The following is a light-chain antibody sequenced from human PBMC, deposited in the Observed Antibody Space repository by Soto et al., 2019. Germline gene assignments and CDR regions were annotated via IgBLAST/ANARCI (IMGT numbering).Light chain of an antibody. Sequence: QSVLTQPPSASGTPGQRVPISCSGSSSDIGSSYVYWYRQLPGTAPKLLIYANNQRPSGVPDRCSGSKSGTSASLAISGLRSEDEADYYCATWDDSLSGGVFGGGTKLAVL. CDR1: SSDIGSSY. CDR3: ATWDDSLSGGV. J-gene: IGLJ3*02. V-gene: IGLV1-47*02. CDR2: ANN.